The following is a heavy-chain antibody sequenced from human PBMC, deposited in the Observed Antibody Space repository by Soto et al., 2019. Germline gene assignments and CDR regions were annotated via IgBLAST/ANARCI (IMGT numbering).Heavy chain of an antibody. Sequence: HPGGSLRLSCAASGFAFSSYAMSWVRQAPEKGLEWVAVICANGSNKDYADSVKGRFTISRDNSKNTLYLQMNSLRVEDTAVYYCARIGGWALNFDYWGQGTQVTVSS. J-gene: IGHJ4*02. V-gene: IGHV3-33*08. CDR3: ARIGGWALNFDY. CDR2: ICANGSNK. D-gene: IGHD6-19*01. CDR1: GFAFSSYA.